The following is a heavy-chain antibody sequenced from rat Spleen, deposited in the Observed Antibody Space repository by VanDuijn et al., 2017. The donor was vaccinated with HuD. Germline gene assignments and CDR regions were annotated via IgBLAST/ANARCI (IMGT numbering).Heavy chain of an antibody. CDR3: ARRGSYYYFEY. CDR1: GFTFSDYA. J-gene: IGHJ2*01. D-gene: IGHD1-12*01. CDR2: IDDEGSRT. V-gene: IGHV5-17*01. Sequence: EVQLVESGGGLVQPGGSLKFSCAASGFTFSDYAMAWVRQAPKKGLEWVATIDDEGSRTFYRDSVKGRFTISRDNAKSTQYLQMNSLRSEDTATYYCARRGSYYYFEYWGQGVMVTVSS.